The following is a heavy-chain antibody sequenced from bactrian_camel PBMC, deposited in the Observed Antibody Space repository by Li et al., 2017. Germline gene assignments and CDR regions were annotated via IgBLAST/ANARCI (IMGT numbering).Heavy chain of an antibody. D-gene: IGHD3*01. CDR2: IDIDGRT. CDR1: DFIFNVCQ. J-gene: IGHJ7*01. Sequence: VQLVESGGGSVQPGESLKLTCKASDFIFNVCQMHWYRQAPGQEREGVAVIDIDGRTRYADSVKGRFTISRDNAKQIIYLQMNSLKPEDTGMYYCAADTAISNSYCSDGYIDAMDYVGKGTQVTVS. V-gene: IGHV3S53*01.